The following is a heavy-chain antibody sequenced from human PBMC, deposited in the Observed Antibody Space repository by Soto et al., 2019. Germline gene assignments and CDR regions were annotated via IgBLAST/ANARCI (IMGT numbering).Heavy chain of an antibody. Sequence: PGESLKISCAASGFTFSSYGMHWVRQAPGKGLEWVAVIWYDGSNKYYADSVKGRFTISRDNSKNTLYLQMNSLRAEDTAVYYCARDLIDIVVVPAATYYYYGMDVWGQGTTVTVSS. D-gene: IGHD2-2*01. CDR1: GFTFSSYG. CDR3: ARDLIDIVVVPAATYYYYGMDV. V-gene: IGHV3-33*01. CDR2: IWYDGSNK. J-gene: IGHJ6*02.